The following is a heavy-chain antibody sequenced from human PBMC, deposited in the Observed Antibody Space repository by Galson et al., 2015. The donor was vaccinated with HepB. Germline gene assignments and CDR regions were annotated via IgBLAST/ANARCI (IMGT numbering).Heavy chain of an antibody. D-gene: IGHD1-26*01. CDR2: ISYDGSNK. V-gene: IGHV3-30*18. CDR3: AKEWELNFDY. Sequence: SLRLSCAASGFTFSSYGMHWVRQAPGKGLEWVAVISYDGSNKYYADSVKGRFTISRDNSKNTLYLQMNSLRAEDTAVYYCAKEWELNFDYWGQGTLVTVSS. CDR1: GFTFSSYG. J-gene: IGHJ4*02.